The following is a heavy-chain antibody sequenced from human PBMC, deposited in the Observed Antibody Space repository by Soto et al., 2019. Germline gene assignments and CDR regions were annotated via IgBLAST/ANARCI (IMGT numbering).Heavy chain of an antibody. CDR1: GGSVSSGSYF. V-gene: IGHV4-61*01. J-gene: IGHJ4*02. CDR2: ISYSGTT. Sequence: QVQLQESGPGLMKPSETLSLTCTVSGGSVSSGSYFWSWIRQPPGKGLEWIAYISYSGTTNYSPSLKSRVTVSVGASENQFSLKLSSVTAADTAVYFCARSQGSIAALFEFWGQGTLVTVSS. CDR3: ARSQGSIAALFEF. D-gene: IGHD6-6*01.